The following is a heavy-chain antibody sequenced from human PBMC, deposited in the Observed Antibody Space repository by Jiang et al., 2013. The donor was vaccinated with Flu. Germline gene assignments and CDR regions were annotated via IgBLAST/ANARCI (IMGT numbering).Heavy chain of an antibody. CDR2: IFPGDSDT. Sequence: SLKISCKGSGYSFTSYWIGWVRQMPGKGLEWTGIIFPGDSDTRYGPSFQGQVTISADKSISTVYLQWSSLKASDTAMYYCARLWYSSGSGPDYWGQGTLVTVSS. V-gene: IGHV5-51*01. D-gene: IGHD6-19*01. J-gene: IGHJ4*02. CDR3: ARLWYSSGSGPDY. CDR1: GYSFTSYW.